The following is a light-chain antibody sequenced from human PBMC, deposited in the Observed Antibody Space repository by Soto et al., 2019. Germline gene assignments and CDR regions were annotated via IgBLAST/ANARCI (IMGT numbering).Light chain of an antibody. CDR3: QQLNSYPPT. Sequence: IQLPQSPSSLSASVGDRVTITCRASQGISSYLAWYQQKPGKTPKLLIYAASTLQSGVPSRFSGSGAGTDFTLTISSLQPEDFATYYCQQLNSYPPTCGQGTKVEI. V-gene: IGKV1-9*01. CDR1: QGISSY. CDR2: AAS. J-gene: IGKJ1*01.